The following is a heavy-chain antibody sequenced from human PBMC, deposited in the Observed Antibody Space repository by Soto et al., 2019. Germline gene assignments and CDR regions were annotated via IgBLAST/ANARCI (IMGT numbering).Heavy chain of an antibody. CDR2: IYYTGST. CDR3: ATGRVYYGSEY. J-gene: IGHJ4*02. D-gene: IGHD3-10*01. CDR1: GGSINSYY. Sequence: SETLSLTCDVSGGSINSYYWSWIRQPPGKGLEWIGYIYYTGSTNYNPSLKSRVTISLDTSKNQFSLKLSSVTAADTAVYYCATGRVYYGSEYWGQGTLVTVSS. V-gene: IGHV4-59*01.